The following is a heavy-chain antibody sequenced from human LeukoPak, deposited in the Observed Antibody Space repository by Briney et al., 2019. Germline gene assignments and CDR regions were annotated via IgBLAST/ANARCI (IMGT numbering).Heavy chain of an antibody. CDR3: AELGITMIGGV. D-gene: IGHD3-10*02. J-gene: IGHJ6*04. CDR1: GSTFSSYS. V-gene: IGHV3-48*01. Sequence: GGSLRLSCAVSGSTFSSYSMNWVRQAPGKGLEWVSYISSINTIYYADSVKGRFTISRDNGKNSLYLQMNSLRAEDTAVYYCAELGITMIGGVWGKGTTVTISS. CDR2: ISSINTI.